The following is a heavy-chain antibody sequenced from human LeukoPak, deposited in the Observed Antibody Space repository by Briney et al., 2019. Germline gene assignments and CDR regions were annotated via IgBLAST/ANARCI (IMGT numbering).Heavy chain of an antibody. D-gene: IGHD3-22*01. V-gene: IGHV4-30-4*08. CDR1: GGSISSGSYY. J-gene: IGHJ5*02. CDR3: ARSITMIVVVITPGWFDP. CDR2: IYYSGST. Sequence: SETLSLTCTVSGGSISSGSYYWGWIRQPPGKGLEWIGYIYYSGSTYYNPSLKSRVTISVDTSKNQFSLKLSSVTAADTAVYYRARSITMIVVVITPGWFDPWGQGTLVTVSS.